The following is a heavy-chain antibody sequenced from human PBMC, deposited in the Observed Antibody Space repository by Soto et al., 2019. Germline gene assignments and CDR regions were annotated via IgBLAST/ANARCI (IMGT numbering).Heavy chain of an antibody. J-gene: IGHJ4*02. CDR3: ARPLWERGTASIFEY. CDR1: GYRFTAHC. D-gene: IGHD1-26*01. Sequence: GESLKISCEGSGYRFTAHCISWVRQMPGKGLEWMGRVDPDDSYTDYSPSFRGHVTISADKSTNTAYLQWSSLKASDTAIYYCARPLWERGTASIFEYWGQGTPVTVSS. CDR2: VDPDDSYT. V-gene: IGHV5-10-1*01.